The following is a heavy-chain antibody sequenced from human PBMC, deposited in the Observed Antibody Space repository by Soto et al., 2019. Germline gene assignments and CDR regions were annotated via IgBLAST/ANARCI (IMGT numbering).Heavy chain of an antibody. CDR1: RYTFTSYY. CDR2: INPSGGST. CDR3: ARKAGTGSERVVVPAALDY. D-gene: IGHD2-2*01. V-gene: IGHV1-46*03. J-gene: IGHJ4*02. Sequence: QVQLVQSGAEVKKPGASVKVSCKASRYTFTSYYMHWVRQAPGQGLEWMGIINPSGGSTSYAQKFQGRVTMTRDTSTSTVYMELSSLRSEDTAVYYCARKAGTGSERVVVPAALDYWGQGTLVTVSS.